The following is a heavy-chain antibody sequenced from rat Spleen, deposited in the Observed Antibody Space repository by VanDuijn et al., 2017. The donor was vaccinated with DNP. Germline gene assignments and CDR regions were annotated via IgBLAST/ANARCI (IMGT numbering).Heavy chain of an antibody. V-gene: IGHV2-19*01. Sequence: QVQLKESGPGLVQPSQTLSLTCTVSGFSLTDYSVHWVRQPPGKGLEWVGAIWSGGNTDYNSALKSRLSISRDTSKSQVFLKMNSLQTEDTALYFCTRRGYYYVDWYWYFDFWGPGTMVTVSS. D-gene: IGHD1-12*02. CDR2: IWSGGNT. CDR3: TRRGYYYVDWYWYFDF. CDR1: GFSLTDYS. J-gene: IGHJ1*01.